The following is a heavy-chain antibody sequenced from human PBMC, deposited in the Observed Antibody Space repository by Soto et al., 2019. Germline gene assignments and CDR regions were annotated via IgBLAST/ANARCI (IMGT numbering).Heavy chain of an antibody. CDR1: GGTFSTYT. Sequence: ASVQVSCKASGGTFSTYTITWVRQAPGQGLVWMGRIIPFIGIINYAQKFQGRVTISADKFTGTAYMELTGLRSDDTAVYYCAGDPDSHYNDSHASSYPWGQGTLVTLSS. CDR2: IIPFIGII. CDR3: AGDPDSHYNDSHASSYP. J-gene: IGHJ5*02. V-gene: IGHV1-69*04. D-gene: IGHD4-4*01.